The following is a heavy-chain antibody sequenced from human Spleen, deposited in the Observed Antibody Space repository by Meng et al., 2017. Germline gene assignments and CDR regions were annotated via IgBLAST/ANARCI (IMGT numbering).Heavy chain of an antibody. CDR1: GGSISSYY. V-gene: IGHV4-59*01. CDR3: ATGSRGLLDAFDI. CDR2: IYYTGST. J-gene: IGHJ3*02. Sequence: SETLSLTCTVSGGSISSYYWNWTRQPPGKGLEWIGYIYYTGSTNYNPSLKSRVTMSVDTSKKQFSLKLSSITAADTAVYYCATGSRGLLDAFDIWGQGTMVTVSS. D-gene: IGHD6-13*01.